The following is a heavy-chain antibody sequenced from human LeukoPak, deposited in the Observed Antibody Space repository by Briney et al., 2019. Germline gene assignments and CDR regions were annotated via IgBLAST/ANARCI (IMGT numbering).Heavy chain of an antibody. Sequence: SETLSLTCAVYGGSFSGYYWSWIRQPPGKGLEWIGEINHSGSTNYNPSLKSRVTISVDTSKNQFSLKLSSVTAADTAVYYCARVRFRFLGWFPRLDGFYIWGQGTMVTVSS. V-gene: IGHV4-34*01. CDR2: INHSGST. CDR3: ARVRFRFLGWFPRLDGFYI. D-gene: IGHD3-3*01. J-gene: IGHJ3*02. CDR1: GGSFSGYY.